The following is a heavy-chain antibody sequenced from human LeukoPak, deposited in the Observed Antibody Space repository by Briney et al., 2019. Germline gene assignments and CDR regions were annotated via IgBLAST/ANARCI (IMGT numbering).Heavy chain of an antibody. CDR1: GYSFTSYW. D-gene: IGHD5-12*01. CDR2: IYPGDSDT. V-gene: IGHV5-51*01. Sequence: GESLKISGKGSGYSFTSYWIGWARQMPGKGLEWMGIIYPGDSDTRYSPSFQGQVTISADKSISTAYLQWSSLKASDTAMYYCARHKSDIVLEPRVYYYYYMDVWGKGTPVTVSS. J-gene: IGHJ6*03. CDR3: ARHKSDIVLEPRVYYYYYMDV.